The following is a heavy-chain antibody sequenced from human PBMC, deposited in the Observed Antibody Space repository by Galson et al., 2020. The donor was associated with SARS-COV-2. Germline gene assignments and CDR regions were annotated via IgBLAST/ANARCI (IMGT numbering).Heavy chain of an antibody. D-gene: IGHD2-2*01. CDR3: ARVVVQYQLLKTSFLFDY. J-gene: IGHJ4*02. CDR1: GYSISSGYY. V-gene: IGHV4-38-2*02. Sequence: SETLSLTCTVSGYSISSGYYWGWIRQPPGKGLEWIGSIYHSGSTYYNPSLKSRVTISVDTSKNQFSLKLSSVTAADTAVYYCARVVVQYQLLKTSFLFDYWGQGTLVTVSS. CDR2: IYHSGST.